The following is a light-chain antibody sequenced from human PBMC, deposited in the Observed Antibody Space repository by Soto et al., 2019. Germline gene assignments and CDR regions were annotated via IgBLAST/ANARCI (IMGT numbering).Light chain of an antibody. CDR1: QSISSY. CDR3: QQSYTTPRT. CDR2: AAS. V-gene: IGKV1-39*01. Sequence: DIEMTQSPSSLSASVGDRVTITCRASQSISSYLNWYQQKPGNAPNLLIYAASTLQSGVPSRFSAYGSETDFTLTISNIQAEDFATYYCQQSYTTPRTFGQGTKVEV. J-gene: IGKJ1*01.